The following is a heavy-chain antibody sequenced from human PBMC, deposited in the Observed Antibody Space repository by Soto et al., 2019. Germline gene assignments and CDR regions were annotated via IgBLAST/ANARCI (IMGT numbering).Heavy chain of an antibody. J-gene: IGHJ4*02. D-gene: IGHD1-26*01. V-gene: IGHV3-30-3*01. Sequence: QVQLVESGGGVVQPGRSLRLSCAASGFTFSSYAMDWVRQAPGKGLEWVAFISYDGTNKYYPDSVKGRFTISGDNSKNTLYLQMNSLRTEDTAVYYCARGEGYFDYWGQGTLVTVSS. CDR1: GFTFSSYA. CDR2: ISYDGTNK. CDR3: ARGEGYFDY.